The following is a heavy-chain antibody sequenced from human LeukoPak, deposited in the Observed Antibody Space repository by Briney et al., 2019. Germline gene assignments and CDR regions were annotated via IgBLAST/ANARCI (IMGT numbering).Heavy chain of an antibody. J-gene: IGHJ5*02. V-gene: IGHV1-69*06. CDR2: IIPIFGTA. CDR1: GGTFSSYA. CDR3: ARLSSHYGDYKVDP. Sequence: SVKVSCKASGGTFSSYAISWVRQAPGQGLEWMGGIIPIFGTANYAQKFQGRVTITADKSTSTAYMELRSLRSDDTAVYYCARLSSHYGDYKVDPWGQGTLVTVSS. D-gene: IGHD4-17*01.